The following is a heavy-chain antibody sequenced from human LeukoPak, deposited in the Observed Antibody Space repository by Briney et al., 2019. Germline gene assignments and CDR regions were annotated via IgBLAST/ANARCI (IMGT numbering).Heavy chain of an antibody. CDR2: ISSSSSSI. Sequence: PGGSLRLSCAASGFTFSSYSMNWVRQAPGKGLEWVSSISSSSSSIYYADSVKGRFTISRDNAKNSLYLQMNSLRAEDTAVYYCARNGTDRAFDIWGQGTMVTVSS. D-gene: IGHD1-1*01. V-gene: IGHV3-21*01. J-gene: IGHJ3*02. CDR1: GFTFSSYS. CDR3: ARNGTDRAFDI.